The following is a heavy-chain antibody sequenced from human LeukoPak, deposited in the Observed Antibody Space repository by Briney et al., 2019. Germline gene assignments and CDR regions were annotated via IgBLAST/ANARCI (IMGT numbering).Heavy chain of an antibody. CDR2: IYYSGST. V-gene: IGHV4-39*01. Sequence: SETLSLTXTVSGGSISSNSYYWGWIRQPPGKGLQWIGSIYYSGSTYYNPSLKSRVTISVDTSKNQFSLKLSSVTAADTAVYYCARLYSYLVYYFDYWGQGTLVTVSS. D-gene: IGHD5-18*01. CDR1: GGSISSNSYY. CDR3: ARLYSYLVYYFDY. J-gene: IGHJ4*02.